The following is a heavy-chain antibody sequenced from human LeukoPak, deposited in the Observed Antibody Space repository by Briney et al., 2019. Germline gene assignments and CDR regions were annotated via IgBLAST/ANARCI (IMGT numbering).Heavy chain of an antibody. CDR1: GGTFSSYT. Sequence: ASVKVSCKASGGTFSSYTISWVRQAPGQGLEWMGRIIPILGIANYAQKFQGRVTITTDESTRTAYMELSSLRPEDTAMYYCARQYYYDSSNYYVGGAFDIWGQGTMVTVSS. J-gene: IGHJ3*02. CDR2: IIPILGIA. V-gene: IGHV1-69*02. D-gene: IGHD3-22*01. CDR3: ARQYYYDSSNYYVGGAFDI.